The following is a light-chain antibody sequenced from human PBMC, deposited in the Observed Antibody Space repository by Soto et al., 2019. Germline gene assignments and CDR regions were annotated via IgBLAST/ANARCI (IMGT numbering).Light chain of an antibody. CDR1: QSVSSY. CDR2: EAS. J-gene: IGKJ1*01. V-gene: IGKV3-11*01. CDR3: QQRSNWWT. Sequence: EIVLTQSPATLSLSPGERATLSFRASQSVSSYVAWYQQKPGQAPRLLIYEASNRATGIPARFSGSGSGTDFTLAISSLEPEDFAVYYCQQRSNWWTFGQGTKVDIK.